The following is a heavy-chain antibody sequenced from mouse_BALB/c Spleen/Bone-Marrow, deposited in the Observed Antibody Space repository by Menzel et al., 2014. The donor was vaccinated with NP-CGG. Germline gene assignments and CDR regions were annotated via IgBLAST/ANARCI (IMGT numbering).Heavy chain of an antibody. CDR3: ARLSYYGRFAY. Sequence: EVMLVESGGGLVQPGGSLKLSCAASGFDFSRYWMSWVRRAPGKGLEWIGEINPDSSTINYTPSLKDKFIISRDNAKNTLYLQMSKVRSEDTVLYYCARLSYYGRFAYWGQGTLVTVSA. D-gene: IGHD1-1*01. CDR2: INPDSSTI. J-gene: IGHJ3*01. V-gene: IGHV4-1*02. CDR1: GFDFSRYW.